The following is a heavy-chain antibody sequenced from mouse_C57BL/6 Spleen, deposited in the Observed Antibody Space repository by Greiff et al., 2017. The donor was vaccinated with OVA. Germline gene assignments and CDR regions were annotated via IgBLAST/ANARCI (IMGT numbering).Heavy chain of an antibody. J-gene: IGHJ3*01. Sequence: EVMLVESGGGLVQPGGSMKLSCVASGFTFSNYWMNWVRPSPEKGLEWVAQIRLKSVNYATHYAESVKGRFTISRADSKSSVYLQMNNLRAEDTGIYYCTSGTWFAYWGQGTLVTVAA. D-gene: IGHD4-1*01. V-gene: IGHV6-3*01. CDR1: GFTFSNYW. CDR2: IRLKSVNYAT. CDR3: TSGTWFAY.